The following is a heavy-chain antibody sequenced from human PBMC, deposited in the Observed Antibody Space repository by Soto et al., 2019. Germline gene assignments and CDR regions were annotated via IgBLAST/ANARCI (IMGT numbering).Heavy chain of an antibody. J-gene: IGHJ4*02. V-gene: IGHV1-69*01. Sequence: QVQLVQSGAEVKKPGSSVKVSCKASGGTFSTNTISWVRQAPGQGLEWMGGIMPILGSANYSQEFQRRVTITADEYTRLVYMELSRLRLEDTAVYYCARQFYSDTSGYYYAYGGQGPLVTVSS. D-gene: IGHD3-22*01. CDR1: GGTFSTNT. CDR2: IMPILGSA. CDR3: ARQFYSDTSGYYYAY.